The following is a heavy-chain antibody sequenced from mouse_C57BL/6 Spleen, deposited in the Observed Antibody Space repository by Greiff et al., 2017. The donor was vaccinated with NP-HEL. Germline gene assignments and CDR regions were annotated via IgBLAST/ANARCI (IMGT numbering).Heavy chain of an antibody. CDR3: ANYYGSSFPTYAMDY. D-gene: IGHD1-1*01. Sequence: EVMLVESGGGLVKPGGSLKLSCAASGFTFSDYGMHWVRQAPEKGLEWVAYISSGSSTIYYADTVKGRFTISRDNAKNTLFLQMTSLRSEDTAMYYCANYYGSSFPTYAMDYWGQGTSVTVSS. CDR1: GFTFSDYG. V-gene: IGHV5-17*01. CDR2: ISSGSSTI. J-gene: IGHJ4*01.